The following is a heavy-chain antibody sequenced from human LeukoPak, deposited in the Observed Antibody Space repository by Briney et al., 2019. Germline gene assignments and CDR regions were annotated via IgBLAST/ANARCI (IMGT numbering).Heavy chain of an antibody. D-gene: IGHD6-13*01. CDR1: GFTFSNAR. CDR2: IKGKTDGGTT. V-gene: IGHV3-15*01. J-gene: IGHJ4*02. CDR3: TTVAGPGGLGN. Sequence: GGSLRLSCAASGFTFSNARMSWVRQAPGKGLEWVGRIKGKTDGGTTDYAAPVKGRFTISRDDSKNTLYLQMNSLKTEDTAVYYCTTVAGPGGLGNWGQGTLVTVSS.